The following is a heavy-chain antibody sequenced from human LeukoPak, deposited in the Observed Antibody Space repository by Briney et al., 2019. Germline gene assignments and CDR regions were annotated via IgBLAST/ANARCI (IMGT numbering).Heavy chain of an antibody. CDR2: IYYSGST. CDR3: ARMVQYSSSWFDY. V-gene: IGHV4-39*01. J-gene: IGHJ4*02. D-gene: IGHD6-13*01. CDR1: GGSISSSSYY. Sequence: PSETLSLTCTVSGGSISSSSYYWGWIRQPPGKGLEWIGSIYYSGSTYYNPSLKSRTTISVNTSKNQFSLKLSSVTAADTAVYYCARMVQYSSSWFDYWGQGTLVTVSS.